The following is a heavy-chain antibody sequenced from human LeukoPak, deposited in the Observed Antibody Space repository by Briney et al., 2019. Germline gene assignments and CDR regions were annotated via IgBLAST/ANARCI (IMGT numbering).Heavy chain of an antibody. Sequence: GASLQISCKASGYSFTTYWIGWVRPLPGKGLEWMGIIYPGDSDTRYSPSFQGQVTISADKSISTAYLQWSSLKASDTAMYYCARTPVVTPYYFDYWGQGTLVTVSS. CDR1: GYSFTTYW. CDR2: IYPGDSDT. CDR3: ARTPVVTPYYFDY. V-gene: IGHV5-51*01. D-gene: IGHD4-23*01. J-gene: IGHJ4*02.